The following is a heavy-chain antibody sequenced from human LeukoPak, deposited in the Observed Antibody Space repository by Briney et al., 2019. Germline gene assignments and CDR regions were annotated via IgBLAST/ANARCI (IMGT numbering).Heavy chain of an antibody. V-gene: IGHV1-3*01. CDR1: GYTFTSYA. CDR2: INAGNGNT. J-gene: IGHJ4*02. CDR3: ARDYYGSGSYYNSLDY. Sequence: ASVKVSCKASGYTFTSYAMHWVRQAPGQRLEWMGWINAGNGNTKYSQKFQGRVIITRDTSASTAYMELSSLRSEDTAVYYCARDYYGSGSYYNSLDYWGQGTLVTVSS. D-gene: IGHD3-10*01.